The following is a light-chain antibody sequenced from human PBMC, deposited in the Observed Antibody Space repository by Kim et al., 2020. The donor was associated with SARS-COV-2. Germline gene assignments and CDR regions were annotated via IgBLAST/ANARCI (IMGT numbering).Light chain of an antibody. V-gene: IGLV1-44*01. CDR3: AAWDDSLNIYV. CDR1: SSNFGSNT. Sequence: GQNITISCSGSSSNFGSNTVNWYQQVPGTAPKLLIYSNNQRPSGVPDRFSGSKSGTSASLAISGLQSEDEADYYCAAWDDSLNIYVFGSGTKVTVL. J-gene: IGLJ1*01. CDR2: SNN.